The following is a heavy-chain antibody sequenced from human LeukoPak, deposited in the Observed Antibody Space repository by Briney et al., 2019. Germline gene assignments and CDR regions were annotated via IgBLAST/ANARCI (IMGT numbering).Heavy chain of an antibody. CDR1: GFTFSSYE. CDR2: ISYDETDK. D-gene: IGHD6-19*01. Sequence: GGSLRLSCAASGFTFSSYEINWVRQAPGKGLEWVAVISYDETDKYYADSVKGRFTVSRDNSKNTLYLQMNSLRAEDTAVYYCAKRYSSGWYYLDYWGQGTLVTVSS. CDR3: AKRYSSGWYYLDY. V-gene: IGHV3-30*18. J-gene: IGHJ4*02.